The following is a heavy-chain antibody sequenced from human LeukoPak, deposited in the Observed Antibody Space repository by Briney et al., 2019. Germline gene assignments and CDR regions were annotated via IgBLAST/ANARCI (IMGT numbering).Heavy chain of an antibody. CDR2: VTSSGGST. D-gene: IGHD3-10*01. V-gene: IGHV3-23*01. J-gene: IGHJ6*03. CDR1: GFTFSSYG. CDR3: AGGGDYYYMDV. Sequence: GGSLRLSCAASGFTFSSYGMSWVRQAPGKGLEWVSTVTSSGGSTFYADSVKGRFSISRDNSKNTLYLQMNSLRAEDTAVYYCAGGGDYYYMDVWGKGTTVTVSS.